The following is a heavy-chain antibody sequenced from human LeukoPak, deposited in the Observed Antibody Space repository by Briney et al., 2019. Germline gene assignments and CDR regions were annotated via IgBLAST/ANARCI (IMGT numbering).Heavy chain of an antibody. CDR1: GYTFSSYG. V-gene: IGHV1-18*01. D-gene: IGHD3-3*01. CDR3: ARSYDFWSGLDY. CDR2: ISAYNGNT. Sequence: ASVNVSCKASGYTFSSYGISWVRQAPGQGLEWMGWISAYNGNTNYAQKLQGRVTMTTDTSTSTVYMELRSLRSEDTAVYYCARSYDFWSGLDYWGQGTLVTVSS. J-gene: IGHJ4*02.